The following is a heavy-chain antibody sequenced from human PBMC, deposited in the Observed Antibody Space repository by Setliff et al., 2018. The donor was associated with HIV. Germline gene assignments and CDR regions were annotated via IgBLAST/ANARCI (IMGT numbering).Heavy chain of an antibody. V-gene: IGHV5-51*01. CDR3: ARHESFYGSGTEIDY. Sequence: PGESLKISCKTSGYSFTTYWIGWVRQMPGKGLEWMGVIFPGDSDTRYSPSFQGQVTISADKSISAAYLQWSSLKASDTAMYYCARHESFYGSGTEIDYWGQRTLVTVSS. CDR2: IFPGDSDT. J-gene: IGHJ4*02. CDR1: GYSFTTYW. D-gene: IGHD3-10*01.